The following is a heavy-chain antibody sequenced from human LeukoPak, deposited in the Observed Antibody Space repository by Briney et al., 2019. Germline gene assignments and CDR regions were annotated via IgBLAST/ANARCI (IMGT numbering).Heavy chain of an antibody. CDR1: GFTFSSYA. CDR2: LSAGGDST. CDR3: AKGQYAQYYGMDV. J-gene: IGHJ6*02. Sequence: GGSLRLSCAVSGFTFSSYAMGWVRQAPGKGLEWVSALSAGGDSTYYADSVKGRFTVSRDNSKNTPYLQMNSLRAEDTAVYYCAKGQYAQYYGMDVWGQGTTVTVSS. V-gene: IGHV3-23*01.